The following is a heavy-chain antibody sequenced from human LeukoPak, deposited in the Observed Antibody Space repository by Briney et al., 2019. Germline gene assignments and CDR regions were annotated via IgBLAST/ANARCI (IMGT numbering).Heavy chain of an antibody. CDR1: GGSISSYY. J-gene: IGHJ4*02. CDR2: IYTSGST. V-gene: IGHV4-4*07. CDR3: ARGPLVVRFLEWYPTLFDH. D-gene: IGHD3-3*01. Sequence: SETLSLTCTVSGGSISSYYWSWIRQPAGRGLEWIGRIYTSGSTNYNPSLKSRVTISVDTSKNQFSLKLSSVTAADTAVYYCARGPLVVRFLEWYPTLFDHWGQGTLATVSS.